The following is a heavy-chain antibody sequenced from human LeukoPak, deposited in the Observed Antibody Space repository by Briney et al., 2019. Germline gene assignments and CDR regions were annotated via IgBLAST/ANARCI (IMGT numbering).Heavy chain of an antibody. CDR3: ARQALVQSYYYYYYMDV. V-gene: IGHV4-39*01. CDR2: IYYSGST. J-gene: IGHJ6*03. D-gene: IGHD3-10*01. CDR1: GGSISSSSYY. Sequence: ETLSLTCSVSGGSISSSSYYWGWIRPPPGKGLEWIGSIYYSGSTYYNPSLKSRVTISVDTSKNQFSLKLSSVTAADTAVYYCARQALVQSYYYYYYMDVWGKGTTVTVSS.